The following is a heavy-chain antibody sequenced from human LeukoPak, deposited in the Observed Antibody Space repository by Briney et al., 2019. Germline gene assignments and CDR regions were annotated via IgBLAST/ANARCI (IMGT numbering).Heavy chain of an antibody. D-gene: IGHD2/OR15-2a*01. Sequence: SETLSLTCTISGGSISTYYWSWIRQPPGKGLEWIGYIYYTGSTNYNPSLKSRVTFSVDTSKNHFSLKPISVTAADTAVYYCARREDFWYFDLWGRGTLVIVSP. J-gene: IGHJ2*01. CDR1: GGSISTYY. CDR3: ARREDFWYFDL. V-gene: IGHV4-59*12. CDR2: IYYTGST.